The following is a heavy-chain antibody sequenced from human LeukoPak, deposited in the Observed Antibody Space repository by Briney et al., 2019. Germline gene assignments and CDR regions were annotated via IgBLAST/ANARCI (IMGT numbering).Heavy chain of an antibody. Sequence: PSETLSLTCTVSGGSISSYYWSWIRQPPGKGLEWIGYVYYSGGTNYNPSLKSRVTISVDTSKNQFSLKLRSVTAADTAVYYCARGSPYSSSFYYYYYMDVWGKGTTVTISS. J-gene: IGHJ6*03. CDR2: VYYSGGT. CDR1: GGSISSYY. V-gene: IGHV4-59*08. CDR3: ARGSPYSSSFYYYYYMDV. D-gene: IGHD6-6*01.